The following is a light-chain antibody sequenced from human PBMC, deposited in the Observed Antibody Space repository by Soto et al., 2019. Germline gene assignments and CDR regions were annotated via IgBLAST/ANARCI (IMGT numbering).Light chain of an antibody. CDR1: QSVSSSD. CDR2: GAS. J-gene: IGKJ2*01. V-gene: IGKV3-20*01. CDR3: QQYGGSPLYT. Sequence: EIVLTQSPGTLSLSPGDRATLSCRASQSVSSSDLAWYQQNPGQAPRLLIYGASTRATGIPDRFSGSGSGTDFALTISRLEPEDFAVYYCQQYGGSPLYTFGQGTKLEIK.